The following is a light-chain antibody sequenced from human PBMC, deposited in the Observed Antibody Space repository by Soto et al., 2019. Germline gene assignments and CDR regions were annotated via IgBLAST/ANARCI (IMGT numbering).Light chain of an antibody. Sequence: QSALTQPASVSGSPGQSITISCTGTSSDVGGYNYVSWYQQHPGKAPKLMIYDVSYRPAGVSNRFSGSKSGNTASLTISGLQAEDEDDYYCSSYTSSSTVVFGGGTKLTVL. V-gene: IGLV2-14*01. CDR2: DVS. J-gene: IGLJ3*02. CDR3: SSYTSSSTVV. CDR1: SSDVGGYNY.